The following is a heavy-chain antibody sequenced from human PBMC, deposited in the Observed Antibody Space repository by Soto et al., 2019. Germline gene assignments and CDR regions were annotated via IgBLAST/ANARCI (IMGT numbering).Heavy chain of an antibody. J-gene: IGHJ6*01. CDR3: AKSIAAFRPDYYYYGMDV. D-gene: IGHD6-6*01. CDR2: ISGSGGST. V-gene: IGHV3-23*01. CDR1: VFTFSTYA. Sequence: WGSLPLSCAPSVFTFSTYAMNWVRQAPGKGLEWVSAISGSGGSTYYADSVKGRFTISIDNSKNTLYLQMNRLRAEDTAVYYCAKSIAAFRPDYYYYGMDVWGQGTTVTVSS.